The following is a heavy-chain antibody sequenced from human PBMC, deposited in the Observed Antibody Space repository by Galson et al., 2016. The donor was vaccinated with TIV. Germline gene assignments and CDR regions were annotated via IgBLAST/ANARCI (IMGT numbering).Heavy chain of an antibody. J-gene: IGHJ4*02. CDR1: GYIFTTYY. D-gene: IGHD5-12*01. V-gene: IGHV1-46*01. Sequence: SVKVSCKASGYIFTTYYIHWVRQAPGQGLEWMGMLNPSGVTTSYAEKFQDRVTMSMDTSTSTFYMDLSSLTSEDTAIYYCSREKYSGFGFWGQGTLVTVSS. CDR3: SREKYSGFGF. CDR2: LNPSGVTT.